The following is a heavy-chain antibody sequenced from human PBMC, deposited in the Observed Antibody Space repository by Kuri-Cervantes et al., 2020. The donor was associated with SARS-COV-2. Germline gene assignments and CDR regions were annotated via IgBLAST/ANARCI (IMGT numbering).Heavy chain of an antibody. CDR1: GFSLSNARMG. CDR2: IFSNDEK. Sequence: SGPTLVKPTQTLTLTCTFSGFSLSNARMGVSWIRQPPGKALEWLAHIFSNDEKSYSTSLKSRLTISKDTSKSQVVLTMTNMDPVDTATYYCARITADFWSGYYFDYWGQGTLVTVSS. V-gene: IGHV2-26*01. D-gene: IGHD3-3*01. J-gene: IGHJ4*02. CDR3: ARITADFWSGYYFDY.